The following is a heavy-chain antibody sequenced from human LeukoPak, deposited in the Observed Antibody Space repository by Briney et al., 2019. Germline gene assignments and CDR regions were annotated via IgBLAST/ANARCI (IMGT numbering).Heavy chain of an antibody. D-gene: IGHD3-22*01. CDR1: GGTFSSYA. J-gene: IGHJ4*02. CDR3: AGARGYYPDYYFDY. Sequence: SVKVSCKASGGTFSSYAISWVRQAPGQGLEWMGRIIPIFGTANYAQKFQGRVTITTDESTSTAYMELSSLRSEDTAVYYCAGARGYYPDYYFDYWGQGTLVTVSS. CDR2: IIPIFGTA. V-gene: IGHV1-69*05.